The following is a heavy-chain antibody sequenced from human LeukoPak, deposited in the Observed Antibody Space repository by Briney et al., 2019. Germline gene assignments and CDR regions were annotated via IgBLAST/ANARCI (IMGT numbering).Heavy chain of an antibody. V-gene: IGHV4-30-2*01. CDR1: GGSISSGGYS. CDR3: AARAAAGTDDAFDI. J-gene: IGHJ3*02. CDR2: IYHSGST. D-gene: IGHD6-13*01. Sequence: SQTLSLTCAVSGGSISSGGYSWSWIRQPPGKGLEWIGYIYHSGSTYYNPSLKSRVTISVDRSKNQFSLKLSSVTAADTAVYYCAARAAAGTDDAFDIWGQGTTVTVSS.